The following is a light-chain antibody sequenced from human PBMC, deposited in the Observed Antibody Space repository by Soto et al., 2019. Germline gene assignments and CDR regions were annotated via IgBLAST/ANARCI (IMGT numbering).Light chain of an antibody. CDR3: QQYNNRPPET. V-gene: IGKV3-15*01. CDR2: GAS. CDR1: QSVGSN. J-gene: IGKJ2*01. Sequence: EIVMTQSPATLSVSPGERATLSCRASQSVGSNLAWYQQKPGQAPRLLIYGASTRATGIPARFSGSGSGTEFTLTISSLQSEDFATYYCQQYNNRPPETFGQGTKLEI.